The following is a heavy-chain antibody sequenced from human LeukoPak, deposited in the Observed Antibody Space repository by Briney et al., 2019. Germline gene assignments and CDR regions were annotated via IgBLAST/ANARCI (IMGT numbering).Heavy chain of an antibody. CDR2: TYYSGST. J-gene: IGHJ4*02. D-gene: IGHD1-26*01. V-gene: IGHV4-61*05. Sequence: SETLSLTCTVSGGSISSSSYYWGWIRQPPGKGLEWIGYTYYSGSTNYNPSLKSRVTISVDTSKNQFSLKLSSVTAADTAVYYCAGLGSYSDYWGQGTLVTVSS. CDR3: AGLGSYSDY. CDR1: GGSISSSSYY.